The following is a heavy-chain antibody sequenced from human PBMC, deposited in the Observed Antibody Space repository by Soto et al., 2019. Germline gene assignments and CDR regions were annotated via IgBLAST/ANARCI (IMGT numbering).Heavy chain of an antibody. V-gene: IGHV3-30-3*01. CDR2: ISTDGTDK. CDR1: GFTFSSYV. Sequence: GGSLRLSCAASGFTFSSYVIHWVRQAPGKGLEWVALISTDGTDKYYPDSVRGRFTISRDNSKNTLYLQMNSLRAEDTAVYYCAKGWYVGDDAFDIWGQGTMVTVSS. D-gene: IGHD6-13*01. J-gene: IGHJ3*02. CDR3: AKGWYVGDDAFDI.